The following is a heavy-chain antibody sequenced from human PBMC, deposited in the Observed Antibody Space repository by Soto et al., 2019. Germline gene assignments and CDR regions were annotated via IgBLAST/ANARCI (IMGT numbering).Heavy chain of an antibody. CDR2: IYYSGST. D-gene: IGHD3-22*01. J-gene: IGHJ6*02. V-gene: IGHV4-61*01. CDR1: GGSVSSGSYY. CDR3: ARVPXYYESSGYYAYYYGLDV. Sequence: PSETLSLTCPVSGGSVSSGSYYWSWIRQPPGKGLEWIGYIYYSGSTNYNPSLKSRVTISGDTSKNQFSLKLNSVAAADTAVYYCARVPXYYESSGYYAYYYGLDVWGQGTTVTVSS.